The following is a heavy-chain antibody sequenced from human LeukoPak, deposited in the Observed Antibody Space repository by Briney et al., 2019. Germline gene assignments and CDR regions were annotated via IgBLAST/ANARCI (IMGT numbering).Heavy chain of an antibody. CDR2: INPNSGGT. CDR3: ARGPQQLVPYYFDY. V-gene: IGHV1-2*04. Sequence: ASVKVSCEASGYTFTGYYMHWVRQAPGQGLEWMGWINPNSGGTNYAQTFQGWVTMTRDTSISTAYMELSRLRSADTAVYYCARGPQQLVPYYFDYWGQGTLVTVSS. CDR1: GYTFTGYY. D-gene: IGHD6-13*01. J-gene: IGHJ4*02.